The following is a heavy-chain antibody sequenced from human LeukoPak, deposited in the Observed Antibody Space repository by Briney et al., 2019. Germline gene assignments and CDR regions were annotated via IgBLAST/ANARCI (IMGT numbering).Heavy chain of an antibody. D-gene: IGHD5-18*01. CDR1: GGSISSGGQS. CDR3: ARRYSYGFYYFDY. CDR2: IYHSGNT. J-gene: IGHJ4*02. V-gene: IGHV4-30-2*01. Sequence: PSGTLSLTCAVSGGSISSGGQSWSWMRQPPGKGLEWIGYIYHSGNTYYNPSLKSRVTISVDRSKNQFSLRVNSVTAADTAVYFCARRYSYGFYYFDYWGQGTLVTVSS.